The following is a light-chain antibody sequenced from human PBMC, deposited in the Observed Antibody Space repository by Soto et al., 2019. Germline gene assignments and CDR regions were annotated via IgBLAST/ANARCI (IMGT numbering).Light chain of an antibody. CDR2: GAS. J-gene: IGKJ1*01. CDR1: QSVTSNY. V-gene: IGKV3-20*01. Sequence: EIVLTQSPGTLSLSPGERATLSCRASQSVTSNYLAWYQQKPGQAPRLLIYGASSRATGIPDRFSGSGSGTDFTLTISRLEPEDFAVYYCHQYGYLGTFGQGTKVEIK. CDR3: HQYGYLGT.